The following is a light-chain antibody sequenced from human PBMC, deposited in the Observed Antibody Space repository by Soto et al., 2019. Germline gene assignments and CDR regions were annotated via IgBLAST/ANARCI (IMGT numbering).Light chain of an antibody. Sequence: DIQLTQSPSFLSASVGDTVTITCRASQAISSYSAWYQQKPGKPPKLMIYGASTLQSDVPSRFSGSGSGTEFTLTVSSLQAEDSATYFCQQFNDYPLTLGGGTKVDIK. V-gene: IGKV1-9*01. CDR1: QAISSY. CDR3: QQFNDYPLT. CDR2: GAS. J-gene: IGKJ4*01.